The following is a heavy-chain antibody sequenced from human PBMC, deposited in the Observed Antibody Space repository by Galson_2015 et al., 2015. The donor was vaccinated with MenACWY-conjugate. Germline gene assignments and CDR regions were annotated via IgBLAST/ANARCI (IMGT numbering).Heavy chain of an antibody. CDR3: AKVYIVVIPDAAYDC. CDR1: GFTFSNSA. V-gene: IGHV3-23*01. Sequence: SLRLSCAASGFTFSNSAMSWVRQAPGKGLEWVSGISGSGENTYYADSVKGRFTISRDNSKSTLYLQMNSLRAEDTAIYYCAKVYIVVIPDAAYDCWGQGTLVTVSS. J-gene: IGHJ4*02. CDR2: ISGSGENT. D-gene: IGHD2-2*01.